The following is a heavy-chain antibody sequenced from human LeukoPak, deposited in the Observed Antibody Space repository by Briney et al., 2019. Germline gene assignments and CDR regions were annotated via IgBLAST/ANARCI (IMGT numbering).Heavy chain of an antibody. CDR2: IDHTGST. CDR3: ARDLGGLRFLEWLGGFDP. V-gene: IGHV4-59*11. Sequence: SETLSLTCSVSGDSISMHYWSWIRQPPGKGLEWIGYIDHTGSTNYNPSLNSRVTISRDMSKNHFSLELSSVTAADTAVYYCARDLGGLRFLEWLGGFDPWGQGTLVTVSS. CDR1: GDSISMHY. J-gene: IGHJ5*02. D-gene: IGHD3-3*01.